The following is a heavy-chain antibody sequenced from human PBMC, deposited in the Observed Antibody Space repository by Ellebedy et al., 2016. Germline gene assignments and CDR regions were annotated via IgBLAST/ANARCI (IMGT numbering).Heavy chain of an antibody. Sequence: SLKISXAASGFTFDDYALHWVRQAPGKGLEWVSGISWNSGNIAYADSVKGRFTISRDNARNSLYLQLNSLRVDDTACYYCAKDKSPNLVAATTSMLGYWGQGALVTVSS. CDR1: GFTFDDYA. V-gene: IGHV3-9*01. CDR2: ISWNSGNI. CDR3: AKDKSPNLVAATTSMLGY. D-gene: IGHD2-15*01. J-gene: IGHJ4*02.